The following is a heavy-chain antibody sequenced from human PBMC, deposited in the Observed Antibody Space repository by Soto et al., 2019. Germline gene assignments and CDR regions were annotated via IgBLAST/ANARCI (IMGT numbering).Heavy chain of an antibody. CDR2: INPSGGST. CDR1: GYTFTSYY. CDR3: ARDLRIDDFWSGSDY. Sequence: ASVKVSCKASGYTFTSYYMHWVRQAPGQGLEWMGIINPSGGSTSYAQKFQGRVTMTRDTSTSTVYMELSSLRSEDTAVYYCARDLRIDDFWSGSDYWGQGTLVTLSS. D-gene: IGHD3-3*01. J-gene: IGHJ4*02. V-gene: IGHV1-46*03.